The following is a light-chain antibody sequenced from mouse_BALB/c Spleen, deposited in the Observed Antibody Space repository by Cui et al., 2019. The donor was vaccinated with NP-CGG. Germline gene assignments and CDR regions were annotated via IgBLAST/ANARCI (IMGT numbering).Light chain of an antibody. V-gene: IGLV1*01. CDR2: GTN. J-gene: IGLJ1*01. Sequence: AVVIQESAPPTSPGETVTLTCRSSTGTVTTSNYANWVQEKPDHLFTGLIGGTNNRTPGVPARFSGSLIGDKAALTITGAQTEDEAIYFCALWYSNHWVFGGGTKLTVL. CDR3: ALWYSNHWV. CDR1: TGTVTTSNY.